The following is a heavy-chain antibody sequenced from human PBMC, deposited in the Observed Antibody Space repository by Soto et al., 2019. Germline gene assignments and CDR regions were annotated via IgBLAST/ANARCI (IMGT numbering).Heavy chain of an antibody. V-gene: IGHV3-9*01. D-gene: IGHD3-22*01. CDR3: AKDTGDSSGYYYYYYYGMDV. Sequence: GGSLRLSCAASGFIFNNYAMHWVRQAPGRGLEWVSGISWNSGNVGYADSVKGRFTISRDNAENSLYLQMNSLRPEDTALYYCAKDTGDSSGYYYYYYYGMDVWGQGTTVTVSS. CDR2: ISWNSGNV. CDR1: GFIFNNYA. J-gene: IGHJ6*02.